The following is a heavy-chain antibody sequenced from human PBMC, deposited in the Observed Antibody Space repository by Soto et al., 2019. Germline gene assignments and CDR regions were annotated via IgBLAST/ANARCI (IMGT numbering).Heavy chain of an antibody. CDR3: ARGMIVVVGHYYYYGMDV. CDR1: GHTFSSHT. CDR2: ISSESSYI. D-gene: IGHD3-22*01. J-gene: IGHJ6*02. Sequence: LRLSCAAAGHTFSSHTMNWVRQAPGKGLEWVSSISSESSYIYYADSVKGRFTISRDNAKNSMFLQMNSLRAEDTAVYYCARGMIVVVGHYYYYGMDVWGQGTTVTVSS. V-gene: IGHV3-21*04.